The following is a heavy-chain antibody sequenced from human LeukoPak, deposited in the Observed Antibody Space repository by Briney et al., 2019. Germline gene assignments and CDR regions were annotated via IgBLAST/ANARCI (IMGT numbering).Heavy chain of an antibody. V-gene: IGHV3-7*05. CDR1: GFTFSSYW. D-gene: IGHD2-15*01. J-gene: IGHJ4*02. CDR3: ARALVGDGSSAY. Sequence: GGSLRLSCAVSGFTFSSYWMSWVRQAPGKGLEWVANINQDGSEKYYVDSLKGRFTISRDNAKNSLYLEMNSLRAEDTAVYYCARALVGDGSSAYWGQGTLVTVPS. CDR2: INQDGSEK.